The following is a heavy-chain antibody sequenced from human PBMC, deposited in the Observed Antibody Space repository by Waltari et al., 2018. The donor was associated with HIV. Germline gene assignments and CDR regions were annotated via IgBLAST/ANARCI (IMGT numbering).Heavy chain of an antibody. D-gene: IGHD3-3*01. J-gene: IGHJ6*02. CDR3: ARDLKDYDFWSPVDV. CDR1: GFTFSTYW. V-gene: IGHV3-7*01. Sequence: EVQLVESGGGLVQPGGSLRLSCAASGFTFSTYWMTWVRQAPGKGRGWLANKKQDGGEKYYADSVKGRFTVSRDNNKKSLYLQMSSLRGEDTAVYYCARDLKDYDFWSPVDVWGQGTTVTVSS. CDR2: KKQDGGEK.